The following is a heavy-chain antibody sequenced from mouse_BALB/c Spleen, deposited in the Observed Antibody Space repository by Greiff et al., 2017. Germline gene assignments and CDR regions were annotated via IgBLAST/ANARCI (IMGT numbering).Heavy chain of an antibody. D-gene: IGHD2-1*01. CDR2: IAPGSGST. Sequence: DLVKPGASVKLSCKASGYTFTSYWINWIKQRPGQGLEWIGRIAPGSGSTYYNEMFKGKATLTVDTSSSTAYIQLSSLSSEDSAVYCGARPLYGNEFADWGQGTLVTVSA. J-gene: IGHJ3*01. CDR1: GYTFTSYW. CDR3: ARPLYGNEFAD. V-gene: IGHV1S41*01.